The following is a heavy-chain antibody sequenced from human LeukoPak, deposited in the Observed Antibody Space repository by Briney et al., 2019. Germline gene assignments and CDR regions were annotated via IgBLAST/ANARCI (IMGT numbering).Heavy chain of an antibody. D-gene: IGHD4-23*01. CDR3: ARDINRWEIPRGGGFDS. CDR1: GFIFSTYS. CDR2: ISSSSSYM. V-gene: IGHV3-21*01. Sequence: RGSLRLSCAASGFIFSTYSMNWVRQAPGKGLEWVSSISSSSSYMHYADSLKGRFTISRDNAKNSLFLQMNSLRAEDTAVYYCARDINRWEIPRGGGFDSWGRGALVTVSS. J-gene: IGHJ4*02.